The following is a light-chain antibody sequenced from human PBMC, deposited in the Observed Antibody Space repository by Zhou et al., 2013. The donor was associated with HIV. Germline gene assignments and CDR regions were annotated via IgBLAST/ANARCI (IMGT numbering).Light chain of an antibody. CDR3: QQYSAYSWT. Sequence: DVQMTQSPSSVSASIGATVTITCRASQSVGRWLAWYQQKPGQAPKLVIYATSNLQTGVPSRFSGSGSGTEFTLTISSLQPDDFATYYCQQYSAYSWTFGQGTSVELK. CDR2: ATS. CDR1: QSVGRW. J-gene: IGKJ1*01. V-gene: IGKV1-12*01.